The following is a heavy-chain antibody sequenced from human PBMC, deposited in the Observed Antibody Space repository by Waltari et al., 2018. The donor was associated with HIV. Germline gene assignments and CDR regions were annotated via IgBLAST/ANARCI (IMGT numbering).Heavy chain of an antibody. D-gene: IGHD3-22*01. Sequence: QVQLVQSGAEVKKPGASVKVSCKASGYTFTSYYMHWVRQAPGQGLEWMGIINPSGGSTSYAQTFQGRVTMTRDTSTSTVYMELSSLRSEDTAVYYCARGGATLYSGYYLDYWGQGTLVTVSS. CDR3: ARGGATLYSGYYLDY. CDR2: INPSGGST. CDR1: GYTFTSYY. V-gene: IGHV1-46*03. J-gene: IGHJ4*02.